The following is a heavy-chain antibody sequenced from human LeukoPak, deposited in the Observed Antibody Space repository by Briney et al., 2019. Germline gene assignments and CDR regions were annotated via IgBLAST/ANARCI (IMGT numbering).Heavy chain of an antibody. V-gene: IGHV4-39*01. CDR2: IYYTGTT. CDR3: ARLVSASGVFDY. D-gene: IGHD3-10*01. CDR1: GASISSSSYY. Sequence: KASETLSLTCTVSGASISSSSYYWGWIRQPPGKGLQWIASIYYTGTTYYNPFLKSRVAISVDTSKNRFSLKLSAVTAADTAVYYCARLVSASGVFDYWGQGALVTVSS. J-gene: IGHJ4*02.